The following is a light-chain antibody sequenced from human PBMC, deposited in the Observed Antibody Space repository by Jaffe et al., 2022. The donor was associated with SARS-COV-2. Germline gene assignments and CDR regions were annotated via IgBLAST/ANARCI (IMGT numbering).Light chain of an antibody. CDR3: QHYNT. Sequence: DIQMTQSPSTLSASVGDRVTITCRASQTISDWLAWYQQKPGKAPKLLIYKASSSETGVPSRFSGSGSGTEFTLTISSLQPDDFATYYCQHYNTFGQGTKLEIK. CDR2: KAS. CDR1: QTISDW. V-gene: IGKV1-5*03. J-gene: IGKJ2*01.